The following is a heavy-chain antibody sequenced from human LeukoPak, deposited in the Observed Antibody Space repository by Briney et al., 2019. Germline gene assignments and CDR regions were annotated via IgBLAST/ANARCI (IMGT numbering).Heavy chain of an antibody. D-gene: IGHD5-12*01. Sequence: PGGSLRLSCAASGFTFSSYGMHWVRQAPGKGLEWVSSISSSSSYIYYADSVKGRFTISRDNAKNSLYLQMNSLRAEDTAVYYCARDPLARGGAPWGQGTLVTVSS. V-gene: IGHV3-21*01. CDR2: ISSSSSYI. J-gene: IGHJ5*02. CDR3: ARDPLARGGAP. CDR1: GFTFSSYG.